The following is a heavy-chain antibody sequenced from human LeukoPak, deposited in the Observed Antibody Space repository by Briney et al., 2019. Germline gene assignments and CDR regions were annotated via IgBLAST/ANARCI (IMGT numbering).Heavy chain of an antibody. Sequence: GGSLRLSCAASGFTFSNYWMSWVRQPPGKGLEWVANIKQDGSEKYYVDSVKGRFTISRDNAKNSLYLQMNSLRAEDTAVYYCVREPLGGDFGVVAGDYWGQGTLVIVSS. CDR1: GFTFSNYW. CDR3: VREPLGGDFGVVAGDY. J-gene: IGHJ4*02. V-gene: IGHV3-7*01. CDR2: IKQDGSEK. D-gene: IGHD3-3*01.